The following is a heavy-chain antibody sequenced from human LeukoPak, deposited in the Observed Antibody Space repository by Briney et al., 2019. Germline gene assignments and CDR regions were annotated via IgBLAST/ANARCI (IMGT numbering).Heavy chain of an antibody. D-gene: IGHD6-19*01. J-gene: IGHJ4*02. V-gene: IGHV3-9*01. Sequence: GGSLRLSCAASGFTFDDYAMHWVRQAPGKGLEWVSGISWNSGSIGYADSVKGRFTISRDNAKNSLYLQMNSLRAEVTALYYCAKTDSSGWYHQPYFDYWGQGTLVTVSS. CDR2: ISWNSGSI. CDR3: AKTDSSGWYHQPYFDY. CDR1: GFTFDDYA.